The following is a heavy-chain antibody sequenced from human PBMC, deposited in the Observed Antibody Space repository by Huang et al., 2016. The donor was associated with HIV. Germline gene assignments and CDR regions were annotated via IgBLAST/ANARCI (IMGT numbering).Heavy chain of an antibody. CDR1: GFSFTSYW. CDR3: AIHDSNDFTFDD. D-gene: IGHD5-18*01. J-gene: IGHJ4*02. CDR2: IFPGTANT. Sequence: EVQLVQSGVEVKKPGESLKISCKGSGFSFTSYWFGWVRPMPVKGLEWMRSIFPGTANTFYSPAFQGQGTISADKHTRTAYLQWSSLKASDSAIYYCAIHDSNDFTFDDWGQGTLVAVSS. V-gene: IGHV5-51*04.